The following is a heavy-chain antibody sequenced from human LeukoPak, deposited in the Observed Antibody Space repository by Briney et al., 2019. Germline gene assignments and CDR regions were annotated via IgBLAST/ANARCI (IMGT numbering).Heavy chain of an antibody. CDR3: ASGGGNYYYYMDV. Sequence: ASVKVSCKASGGTFSSYAISWVRQAPGQGLEWMGGIIPIFGTANYAQKFQGRVTITTDESTSTAYMVPSSLRSEDTAVHYCASGGGNYYYYMDVWGKGTTVTVSS. CDR2: IIPIFGTA. V-gene: IGHV1-69*05. J-gene: IGHJ6*03. CDR1: GGTFSSYA. D-gene: IGHD3-16*01.